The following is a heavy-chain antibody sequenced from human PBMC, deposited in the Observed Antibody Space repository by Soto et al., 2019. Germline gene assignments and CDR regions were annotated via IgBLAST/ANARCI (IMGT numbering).Heavy chain of an antibody. CDR2: IWCDGSNK. CDR3: ARGGYSSSWYPSWFDP. Sequence: GGSLRLSCAASGFTFSSYGMHWVRQAPGKGLEWVAVIWCDGSNKYYADSVKGRFTISRDNSKNTLYLQMNSLRAEDTAVYYCARGGYSSSWYPSWFDPWGQGTLVTVSS. D-gene: IGHD6-13*01. J-gene: IGHJ5*02. CDR1: GFTFSSYG. V-gene: IGHV3-33*01.